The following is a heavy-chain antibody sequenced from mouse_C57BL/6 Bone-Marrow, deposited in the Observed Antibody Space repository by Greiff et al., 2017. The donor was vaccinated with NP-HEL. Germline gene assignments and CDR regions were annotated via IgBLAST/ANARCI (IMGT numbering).Heavy chain of an antibody. D-gene: IGHD1-1*01. CDR3: AYGSSPWYFDV. V-gene: IGHV1-11*01. CDR2: IYPVSGDT. Sequence: VQLQQSGAELASPGASVTLSCKASGYTFTDHIMHWVKKRPGQGLEWIGRIYPVSGDTNYNQKFMGKATLSVDRSSSTVYMVLNSLTSEDPAVYYCAYGSSPWYFDVWGTGTTVTVSS. CDR1: GYTFTDHI. J-gene: IGHJ1*03.